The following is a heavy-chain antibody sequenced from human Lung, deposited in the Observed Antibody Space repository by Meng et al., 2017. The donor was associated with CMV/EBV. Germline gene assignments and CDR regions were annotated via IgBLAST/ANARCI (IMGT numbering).Heavy chain of an antibody. Sequence: GGSLRLXCAASGFTFRTYVMYWVRQAPGKGLEWVVVTSSDGSRKYYADFVKGRFTISRDNSKNTLYLQLNSLRTEDTAVYYCARDQKEEGDNWFDPWGQGXLVTVSS. CDR2: TSSDGSRK. CDR3: ARDQKEEGDNWFDP. CDR1: GFTFRTYV. V-gene: IGHV3-30*04. J-gene: IGHJ5*02.